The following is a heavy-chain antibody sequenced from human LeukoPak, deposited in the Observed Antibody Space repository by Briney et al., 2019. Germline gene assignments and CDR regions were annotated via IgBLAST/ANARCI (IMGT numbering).Heavy chain of an antibody. CDR3: ARGVDSSGYWPKLYFDY. CDR1: GGSISSYY. CDR2: IYYSGST. J-gene: IGHJ4*02. D-gene: IGHD3-22*01. Sequence: SETPSLTCTVSGGSISSYYWNWIRQPPGKGLEWIGYIYYSGSTNYNPSLKSRVTISLDTSKNEFSLKLSSVTAADTAVYYCARGVDSSGYWPKLYFDYWGQGTLVTVSS. V-gene: IGHV4-59*01.